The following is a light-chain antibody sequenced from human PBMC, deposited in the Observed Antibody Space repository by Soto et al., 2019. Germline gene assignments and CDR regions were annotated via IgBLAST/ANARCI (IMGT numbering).Light chain of an antibody. Sequence: IQMTQSPSTLSASIGERVTITCRASQSISSYLNWYQQKPGKPPKVLIYGASNLQSGVPPRFSGSGSGTDFTLAISSLQPEDSATYYCLQDINYPWTFGQGTKVDIK. CDR2: GAS. CDR1: QSISSY. CDR3: LQDINYPWT. J-gene: IGKJ1*01. V-gene: IGKV1-6*01.